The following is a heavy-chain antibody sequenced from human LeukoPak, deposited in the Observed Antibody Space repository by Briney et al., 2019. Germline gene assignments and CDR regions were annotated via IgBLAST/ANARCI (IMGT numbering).Heavy chain of an antibody. V-gene: IGHV4-31*03. CDR2: IYYSGST. Sequence: PSQTLSLTCTVSGGSISTSGYYWTWIRQHPGKGLEWIGYIYYSGSTNYNPSLKSRVTISVDTSKNQFSLKLSSVTAADTAVYYCARGDYCTNGVCYDYWGQGTLVTVSS. D-gene: IGHD2-8*01. CDR1: GGSISTSGYY. CDR3: ARGDYCTNGVCYDY. J-gene: IGHJ4*02.